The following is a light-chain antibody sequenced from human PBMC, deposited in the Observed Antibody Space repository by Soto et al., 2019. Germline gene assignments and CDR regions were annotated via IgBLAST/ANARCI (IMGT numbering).Light chain of an antibody. Sequence: EIVMTQSPATLSVSPGERATLSCRASQSVSSYLAWYQQKPGQAPRLLIYDASNRATGIPARFSGSGSGTDFTLTISRLEPEDFAVYYCQQRSNWPITFGQGTLLEIK. V-gene: IGKV3-11*01. CDR3: QQRSNWPIT. CDR1: QSVSSY. CDR2: DAS. J-gene: IGKJ5*01.